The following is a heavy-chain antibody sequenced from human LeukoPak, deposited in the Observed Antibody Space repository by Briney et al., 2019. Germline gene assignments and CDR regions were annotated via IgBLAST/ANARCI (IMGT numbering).Heavy chain of an antibody. V-gene: IGHV4-34*01. CDR2: INHSGST. D-gene: IGHD3-10*01. CDR1: GGSFSGYY. Sequence: SETLSLTCAVYGGSFSGYYWSWIRQPPGKGLEWIGEINHSGSTNYNPSLKSRVTISVDTSKNQFSLKLSSMTAADTAVYYCARGRGFYYGSGSYRWFDPWGQGTLVTVSS. J-gene: IGHJ5*02. CDR3: ARGRGFYYGSGSYRWFDP.